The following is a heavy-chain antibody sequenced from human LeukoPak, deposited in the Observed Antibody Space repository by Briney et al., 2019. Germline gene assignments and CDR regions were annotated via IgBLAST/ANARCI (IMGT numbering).Heavy chain of an antibody. CDR3: ARPPLIVVVIADLDAFDI. D-gene: IGHD2-21*01. V-gene: IGHV4-38-2*01. CDR1: GYSISSGYY. Sequence: PSETLSLTCALSGYSISSGYYWGWIRQLTGKRLEWIGGISHRGSTYYHPSLKSRLSISVDPSKNQFSLKLSSVPAADTAVYYCARPPLIVVVIADLDAFDIWGQGTMVTVSS. CDR2: ISHRGST. J-gene: IGHJ3*02.